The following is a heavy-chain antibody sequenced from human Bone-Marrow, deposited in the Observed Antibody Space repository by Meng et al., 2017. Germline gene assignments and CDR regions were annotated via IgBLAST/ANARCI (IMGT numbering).Heavy chain of an antibody. V-gene: IGHV4-59*01. D-gene: IGHD3-22*01. CDR1: GGSISSYY. Sequence: SETLSLTCTVSGGSISSYYWSWIRQPPGKGLEWIGYIYYSGSTNYNPSLKSRVTISVDTSKNQFSLKLSSVTAADTAVYYCARASQDYYDSSGQMTDAFDIWGQGTMVTVSS. CDR2: IYYSGST. CDR3: ARASQDYYDSSGQMTDAFDI. J-gene: IGHJ3*02.